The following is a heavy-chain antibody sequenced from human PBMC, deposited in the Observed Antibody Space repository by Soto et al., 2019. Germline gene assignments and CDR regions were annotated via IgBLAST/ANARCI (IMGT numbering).Heavy chain of an antibody. CDR3: ARDKDRVPLGGNYYYAIDV. V-gene: IGHV1-69*12. CDR1: GGTFSTSA. J-gene: IGHJ6*02. Sequence: QVQLVQSGAEVMQPGSSVRVSCKTSGGTFSTSAISWVRQAPGQGLEWMGGIIPVFGTADYTQKFQARVTINAGESTNTAYMELRGLRSEDTAVDFCARDKDRVPLGGNYYYAIDVWGQGTTVTVSS. D-gene: IGHD2-2*01. CDR2: IIPVFGTA.